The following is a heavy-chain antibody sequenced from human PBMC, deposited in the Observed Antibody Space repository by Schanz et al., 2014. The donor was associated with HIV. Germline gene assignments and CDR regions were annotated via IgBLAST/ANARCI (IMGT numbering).Heavy chain of an antibody. J-gene: IGHJ6*02. D-gene: IGHD2-21*02. CDR2: ISWNSGSI. CDR3: ARVSQITHIVVVTASLVDV. CDR1: GFTFDDYA. Sequence: EVQLVESGGGLVQPGRSLRLSCAASGFTFDDYAMHWVRQVPGKGLEWVSGISWNSGSIGYADSVKGRFTISRDNAKNSLYLQMNSLRAEDTAVYYCARVSQITHIVVVTASLVDVWGQGTTVTVSS. V-gene: IGHV3-9*01.